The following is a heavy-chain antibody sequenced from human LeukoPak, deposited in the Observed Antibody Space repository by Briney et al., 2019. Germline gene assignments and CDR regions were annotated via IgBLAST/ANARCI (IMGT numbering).Heavy chain of an antibody. CDR3: ARDQGYSYGHNPIFDY. Sequence: SVKVSCTASGGTFSIYAISWVRQAPGQGLEWMGGIIPIFGTANYARKFQGRVTITADESTSTAYMELSSLRSEDTAVYYCARDQGYSYGHNPIFDYWGQGTLVTVSS. J-gene: IGHJ4*02. D-gene: IGHD5-18*01. CDR2: IIPIFGTA. V-gene: IGHV1-69*13. CDR1: GGTFSIYA.